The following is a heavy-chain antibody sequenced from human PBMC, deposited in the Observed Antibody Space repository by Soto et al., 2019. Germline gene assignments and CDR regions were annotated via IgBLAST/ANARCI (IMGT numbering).Heavy chain of an antibody. CDR2: ISYGGSNK. CDR1: GFTFSSYA. J-gene: IGHJ4*02. CDR3: ARDPGGYSGYDFPPYFDY. V-gene: IGHV3-30-3*01. D-gene: IGHD5-12*01. Sequence: GGSLRLSCAASGFTFSSYAMHWVRQAPGKGLEWVAVISYGGSNKYYADPVKGRFTISRDNSKNTLYLQMNSLRAEDTAVYYCARDPGGYSGYDFPPYFDYWGQGTLVTVSS.